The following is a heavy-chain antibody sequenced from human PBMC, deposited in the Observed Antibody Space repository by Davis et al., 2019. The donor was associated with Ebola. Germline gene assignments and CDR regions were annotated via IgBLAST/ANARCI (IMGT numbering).Heavy chain of an antibody. CDR1: GYTFTSYY. CDR2: INPSGGST. Sequence: ASVKVSCKASGYTFTSYYMHWVRQAPGQGLEWMGIINPSGGSTSYAQKFQGRVTMTRDTSTSTVYMELSSLRSEDTAVYYCARGGGYCSSTSCYGGYYYYYYMDVWGKGTTVTVSS. D-gene: IGHD2-2*01. J-gene: IGHJ6*03. V-gene: IGHV1-46*01. CDR3: ARGGGYCSSTSCYGGYYYYYYMDV.